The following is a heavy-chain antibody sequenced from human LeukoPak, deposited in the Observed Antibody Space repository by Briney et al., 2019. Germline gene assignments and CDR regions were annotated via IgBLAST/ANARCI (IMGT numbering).Heavy chain of an antibody. CDR2: INHSGST. CDR3: ASSEGASTDY. J-gene: IGHJ4*02. CDR1: GGSFSGYY. D-gene: IGHD1-26*01. Sequence: SETLSLTCAVYGGSFSGYYWSWIRQPPGKGLEWIGEINHSGSTNYNPSLKSRVTISVDTSKHQFSLKLSSVTAADTAVYYCASSEGASTDYWGQGTLVTVSS. V-gene: IGHV4-34*01.